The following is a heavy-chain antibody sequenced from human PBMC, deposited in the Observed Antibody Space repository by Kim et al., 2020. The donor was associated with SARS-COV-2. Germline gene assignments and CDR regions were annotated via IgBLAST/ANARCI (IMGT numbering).Heavy chain of an antibody. Sequence: ADSGKGRFTISRDNSKNTLYLQMNSLRAEDTAVYYCAKDRIAATLDFDYWGQGTLVTVSS. J-gene: IGHJ4*02. CDR3: AKDRIAATLDFDY. V-gene: IGHV3-23*01. D-gene: IGHD2-15*01.